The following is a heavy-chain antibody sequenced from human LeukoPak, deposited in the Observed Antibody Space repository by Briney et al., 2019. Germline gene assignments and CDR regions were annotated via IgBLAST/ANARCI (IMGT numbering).Heavy chain of an antibody. D-gene: IGHD2-2*02. CDR2: INPSGGST. V-gene: IGHV1-46*03. CDR3: ARSIVVVPAAIAGAFDI. CDR1: GYTFTSYY. Sequence: GASVKVSCKASGYTFTSYYMHQVRQAPGQGLEWMGIINPSGGSTSYAQKFQGRVTMTRDTSTSTVYMELSSLRSEDMAVYYCARSIVVVPAAIAGAFDIWGQGTMVTVSS. J-gene: IGHJ3*02.